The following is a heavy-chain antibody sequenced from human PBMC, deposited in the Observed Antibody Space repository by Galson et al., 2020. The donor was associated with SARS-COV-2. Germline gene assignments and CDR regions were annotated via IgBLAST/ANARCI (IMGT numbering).Heavy chain of an antibody. J-gene: IGHJ4*02. Sequence: GSLSLSCAASGFTFSSYGMHWVRQAPGKGLEWVAVISYDGSNKYYADSVKGRFTISRDNSKNTLYLQMNSLRAEDTAVYYCATDRYYYDSSGVFDYWGQGTLVTVSS. V-gene: IGHV3-30*03. CDR2: ISYDGSNK. CDR1: GFTFSSYG. CDR3: ATDRYYYDSSGVFDY. D-gene: IGHD3-22*01.